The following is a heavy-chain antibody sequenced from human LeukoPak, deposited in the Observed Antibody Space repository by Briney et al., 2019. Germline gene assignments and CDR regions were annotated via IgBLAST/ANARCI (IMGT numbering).Heavy chain of an antibody. CDR1: GFTFSDYY. J-gene: IGHJ6*02. V-gene: IGHV3-11*04. Sequence: GGSLRLSCAASGFTFSDYYMSWIRQAPGKGLEWVSYISSSGSTIYYADSVKGRFTISRDNAKNTLYLQMNSLRAEDTAVYYCARDRFTSSGLFPTTYYYYGMDVWGQGTTVTVSS. CDR2: ISSSGSTI. CDR3: ARDRFTSSGLFPTTYYYYGMDV. D-gene: IGHD6-19*01.